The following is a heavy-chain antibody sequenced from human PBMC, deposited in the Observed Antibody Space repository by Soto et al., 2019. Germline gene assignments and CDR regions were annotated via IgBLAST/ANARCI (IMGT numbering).Heavy chain of an antibody. J-gene: IGHJ6*02. CDR3: ARDSGGQQWLVRSVYYYYGMDV. CDR1: GYTFTSYG. D-gene: IGHD6-19*01. Sequence: ASVKVSCKASGYTFTSYGISWVRQAPGQGLEWMGWISAYNGNTNYAQKLQGRVTMTTDTSTSTAYMELRSLRSDDTAVYYCARDSGGQQWLVRSVYYYYGMDVWGQGTTVTVSS. V-gene: IGHV1-18*01. CDR2: ISAYNGNT.